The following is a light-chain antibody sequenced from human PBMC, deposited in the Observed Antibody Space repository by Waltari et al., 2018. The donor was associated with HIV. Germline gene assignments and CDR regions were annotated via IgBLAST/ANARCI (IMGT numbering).Light chain of an antibody. CDR1: SSNIGGYY. J-gene: IGLJ1*01. CDR3: AVWGDSLNSYV. V-gene: IGLV1-47*01. CDR2: RNN. Sequence: QSVLTQPPSASGTPGQRVTISCSGSSSNIGGYYVYWYQQLPGTAPKLLIYRNNQRPSGVPDRFSGSKSGTSASLAISGLRSEDEADYYCAVWGDSLNSYVFGTGTEVTVL.